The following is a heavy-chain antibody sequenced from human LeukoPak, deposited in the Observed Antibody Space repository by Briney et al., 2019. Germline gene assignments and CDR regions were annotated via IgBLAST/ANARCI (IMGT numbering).Heavy chain of an antibody. D-gene: IGHD6-13*01. CDR2: ISAYNGNT. J-gene: IGHJ4*02. V-gene: IGHV1-18*01. CDR1: GYTFTSYG. CDR3: ARDHSAAAGPGYFDY. Sequence: ASVKVSCKASGYTFTSYGISWVRQAPGQGLEWMGWISAYNGNTNYAQKLQGRVTMTTDTFTSTAYMELRSLRSDDTAVYYCARDHSAAAGPGYFDYWGQGTLVTVSS.